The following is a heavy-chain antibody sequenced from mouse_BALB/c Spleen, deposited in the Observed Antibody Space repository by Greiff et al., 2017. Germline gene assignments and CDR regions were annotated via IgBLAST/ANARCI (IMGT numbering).Heavy chain of an antibody. V-gene: IGHV3-2*02. D-gene: IGHD1-1*01. CDR3: ARSDDTGAY. Sequence: DVKLQESGPGLVKPSQSLSLTCTVTGYSITSDYAWNWIRQFPGNKLEWMGYISYSGSTSYNPSLKSRISITRDTSKNQFFLQLNSVTTEDTATYYCARSDDTGAYWGQGTLVTVSA. J-gene: IGHJ3*01. CDR1: GYSITSDYA. CDR2: ISYSGST.